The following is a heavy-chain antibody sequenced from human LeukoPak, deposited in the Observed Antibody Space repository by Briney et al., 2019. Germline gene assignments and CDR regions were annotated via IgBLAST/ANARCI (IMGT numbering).Heavy chain of an antibody. CDR3: ATYSSGWYYFDY. D-gene: IGHD6-19*01. CDR2: IFYSGST. CDR1: GGSFSGYY. J-gene: IGHJ4*02. Sequence: PSETPSLTCAVYGGSFSGYYWGWVRQPPGKALEWIGNIFYSGSTYYSPSLKSRVTISLDTSRNQFSLKLSSVTAADTAVYYCATYSSGWYYFDYWGQGTLVTVSS. V-gene: IGHV4-34*12.